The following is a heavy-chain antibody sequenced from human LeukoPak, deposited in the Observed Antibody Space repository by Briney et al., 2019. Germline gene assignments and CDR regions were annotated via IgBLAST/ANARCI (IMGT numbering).Heavy chain of an antibody. Sequence: GGSLRLSCAVSTVTFSSYAMSWVRQAPGKGLEWVSGITGDGASTHVADSVKGRFTISRDNSKNPVYLQMNSLRAEDTAVYFCAKSNGFLMYYFDYWGQGILVSVSS. V-gene: IGHV3-23*01. CDR2: ITGDGAST. D-gene: IGHD3-22*01. J-gene: IGHJ4*02. CDR1: TVTFSSYA. CDR3: AKSNGFLMYYFDY.